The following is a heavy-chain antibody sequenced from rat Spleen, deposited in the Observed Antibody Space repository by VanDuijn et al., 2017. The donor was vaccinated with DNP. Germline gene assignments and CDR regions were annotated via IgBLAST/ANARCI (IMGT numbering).Heavy chain of an antibody. V-gene: IGHV5-31*01. CDR2: ITGSGDNT. CDR3: ARDIEHY. Sequence: EVQLVESGGGLVQPGRSLKVSCVVSGFTFNNYWMTWIRQVPGKGLEWIASITGSGDNTYYLDSVRGRFTISRDNAKNTLYLQMNSLRPEDTATYYCARDIEHYWGQGVMVTVSS. CDR1: GFTFNNYW. J-gene: IGHJ2*01.